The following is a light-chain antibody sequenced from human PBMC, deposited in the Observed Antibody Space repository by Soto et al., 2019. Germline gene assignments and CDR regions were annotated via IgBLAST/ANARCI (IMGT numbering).Light chain of an antibody. V-gene: IGLV1-44*01. CDR1: SSNIGSNT. J-gene: IGLJ1*01. CDR3: AAWDDSLNGYV. Sequence: QSVLTQPPSASGTPGQRVTISCSGSSSNIGSNTVNWYQQLPGTAPKLLIYTNDQRPSGVPDRFSGSKSGTSASLAISGLQSEDEGDYFCAAWDDSLNGYVFATGTKLTVL. CDR2: TND.